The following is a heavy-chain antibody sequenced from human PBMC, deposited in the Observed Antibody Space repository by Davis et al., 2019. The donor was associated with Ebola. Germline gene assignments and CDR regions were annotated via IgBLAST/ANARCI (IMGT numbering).Heavy chain of an antibody. J-gene: IGHJ6*02. Sequence: ASVKVSCKASGYTFTTYDINWVRQATGQGLEWMGWMNPNSGNTGYAQRFQGRVNMTRDTSTDTAYMELSSLRAEDTAVYYCARGLQSYSWSDARYHYYGMDVWGQGTTVTVSS. CDR1: GYTFTTYD. CDR3: ARGLQSYSWSDARYHYYGMDV. V-gene: IGHV1-8*01. CDR2: MNPNSGNT. D-gene: IGHD1-1*01.